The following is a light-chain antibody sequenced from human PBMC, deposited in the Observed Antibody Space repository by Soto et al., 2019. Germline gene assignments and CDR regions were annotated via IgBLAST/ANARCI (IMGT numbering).Light chain of an antibody. V-gene: IGLV2-14*01. CDR1: SSDVGGYNY. Sequence: QSVLTQPASVSGSPGQSITISCTGTSSDVGGYNYVSWYQQHPGKAPKLMIYEVSNRPSGVSNRFSGSKSGNTASLTISGLQAEDVADYYCSSYTSSSTREFGGGTKVTVL. CDR2: EVS. CDR3: SSYTSSSTRE. J-gene: IGLJ2*01.